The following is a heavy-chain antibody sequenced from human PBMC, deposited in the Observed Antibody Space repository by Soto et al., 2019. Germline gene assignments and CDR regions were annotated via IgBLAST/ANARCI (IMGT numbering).Heavy chain of an antibody. Sequence: VQLLESGGGLVQPGGSLRLSCAASGFTFSSYAMSWVRQAPGKGLEWVSAISGSGGSTYYADSVKSRFTIYRDNSKYTLYLQMNSLRAEDTALYYCAKREWELSTTFDYWGQGTLDTVSS. CDR1: GFTFSSYA. CDR3: AKREWELSTTFDY. CDR2: ISGSGGST. J-gene: IGHJ4*02. V-gene: IGHV3-23*01. D-gene: IGHD1-26*01.